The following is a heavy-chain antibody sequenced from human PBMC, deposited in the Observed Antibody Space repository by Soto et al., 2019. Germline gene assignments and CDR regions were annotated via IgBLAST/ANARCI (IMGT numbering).Heavy chain of an antibody. Sequence: QVQLVESGGGVVQPGRSLRLSCAASGFTFSSYAMHWVRQAPGKGLEWVAVISYDGSNKYYADSVKGRFTISRDNSKNTLYLQMNSLRAEDTAVYSCARRGRLRFGYYYGMDVWGQGTTVTVSS. CDR1: GFTFSSYA. CDR2: ISYDGSNK. J-gene: IGHJ6*02. V-gene: IGHV3-30-3*01. D-gene: IGHD5-12*01. CDR3: ARRGRLRFGYYYGMDV.